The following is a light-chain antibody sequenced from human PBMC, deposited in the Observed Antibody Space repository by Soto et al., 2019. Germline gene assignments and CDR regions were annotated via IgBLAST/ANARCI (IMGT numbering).Light chain of an antibody. CDR1: SSDVGGYNY. Sequence: QSALTQPASVSGSPGQSITISCTGTSSDVGGYNYVSWYQHQPGKAPKLIVHEVSYRPSGVSNRFSGSNSGNTASLTSSGLEAEDEADYYCASYTNSRAYVFGIGTKLTVL. CDR3: ASYTNSRAYV. CDR2: EVS. J-gene: IGLJ1*01. V-gene: IGLV2-14*01.